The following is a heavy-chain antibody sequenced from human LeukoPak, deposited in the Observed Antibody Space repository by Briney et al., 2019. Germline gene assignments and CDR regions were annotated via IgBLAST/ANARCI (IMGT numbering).Heavy chain of an antibody. CDR2: ISSSSSTI. D-gene: IGHD6-19*01. CDR3: ASPYSSGNDAFDI. CDR1: GFTFSSYS. Sequence: HPGGSLRLPCAASGFTFSSYSMNWVRQAPGKGLEWVSYISSSSSTIYYADSVKGRFTISRDNAKNSLYLQMNSLRAEDTAVYYCASPYSSGNDAFDIWGQGTMVTVS. V-gene: IGHV3-48*01. J-gene: IGHJ3*02.